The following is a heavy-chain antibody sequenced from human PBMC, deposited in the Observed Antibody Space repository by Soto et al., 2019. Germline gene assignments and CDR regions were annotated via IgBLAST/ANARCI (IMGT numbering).Heavy chain of an antibody. D-gene: IGHD2-15*01. CDR3: ARVRLGCSGGSCYAGYYGMDV. V-gene: IGHV4-31*03. CDR2: IYYSGST. Sequence: SETLSLTCTVSGGSISSGGYYWSWIRQHPGKGLEWIGYIYYSGSTYYNPSLKSRVTMSVDTSKNQFSLKLSSVTAADTAVYYCARVRLGCSGGSCYAGYYGMDVWGQGTTVTV. CDR1: GGSISSGGYY. J-gene: IGHJ6*02.